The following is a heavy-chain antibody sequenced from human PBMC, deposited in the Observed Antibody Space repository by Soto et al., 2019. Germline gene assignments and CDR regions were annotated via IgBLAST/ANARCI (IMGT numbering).Heavy chain of an antibody. CDR2: IVVGSGNT. CDR1: GFTFTSSA. Sequence: GASVKVSCKASGFTFTSSAVQWVRQARGQRLEWIGWIVVGSGNTNYAQKFQERVTITRDMSTSTAYMELSSLRSEDTAVYYCAADSRGYRYGYYYYGMDVWGQGTTVTVSS. CDR3: AADSRGYRYGYYYYGMDV. J-gene: IGHJ6*02. V-gene: IGHV1-58*01. D-gene: IGHD5-18*01.